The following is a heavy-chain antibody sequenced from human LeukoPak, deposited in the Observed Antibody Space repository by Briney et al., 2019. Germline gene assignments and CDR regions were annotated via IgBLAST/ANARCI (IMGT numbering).Heavy chain of an antibody. CDR2: IYSGGST. Sequence: PGGSLRLSCAASGFTVSSNYMSWVRQAPGKGLEWVSVIYSGGSTYYADSVKGRFTISRDNSKNTLYLQMNSLRAEDTAVYYCVRAKGGYQPHFDYWGQGTLVTVSS. J-gene: IGHJ4*02. CDR3: VRAKGGYQPHFDY. V-gene: IGHV3-66*01. CDR1: GFTVSSNY. D-gene: IGHD5-12*01.